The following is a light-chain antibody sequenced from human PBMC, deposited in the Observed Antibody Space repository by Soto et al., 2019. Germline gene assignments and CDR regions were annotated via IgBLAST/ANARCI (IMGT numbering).Light chain of an antibody. CDR3: QQYNDWPPKYT. CDR1: QSISNN. V-gene: IGKV3-15*01. J-gene: IGKJ2*01. CDR2: DAS. Sequence: EIVMTQSPATLSVSPGERATLSCRASQSISNNLAWFRQKPGQAPRLLMYDASTRATGIPDRFSGSGSGTDFTLTISSLQSEDFAVYYCQQYNDWPPKYTFGQGTNLEIK.